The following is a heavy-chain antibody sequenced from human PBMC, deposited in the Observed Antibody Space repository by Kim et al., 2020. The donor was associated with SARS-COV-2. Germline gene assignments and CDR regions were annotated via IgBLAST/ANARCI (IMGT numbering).Heavy chain of an antibody. D-gene: IGHD1-26*01. Sequence: GGSLRLSCAASGFTFDDYAMHWVRQAPGKGLEWVSGISWNSGSIGYADSVKGRFTISRDNAKNSLYLQMNSLRAEDTALYYCAKGWSYYYYYYMDVWGKG. CDR3: AKGWSYYYYYYMDV. CDR1: GFTFDDYA. J-gene: IGHJ6*03. CDR2: ISWNSGSI. V-gene: IGHV3-9*01.